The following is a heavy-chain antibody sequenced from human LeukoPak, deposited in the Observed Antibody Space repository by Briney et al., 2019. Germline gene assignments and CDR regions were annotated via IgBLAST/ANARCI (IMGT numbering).Heavy chain of an antibody. J-gene: IGHJ5*02. D-gene: IGHD2-15*01. CDR3: ARAMLRGCSGGTCYSGWFDP. CDR1: GYTLTTHG. CDR2: ISADNGKT. Sequence: ASVTVSCKASGYTLTTHGIGWVRLAPGQGLEWMGWISADNGKTHYAQKFQGRVTMTTDTSTSTAYMELRSLRSDDTAVYYCARAMLRGCSGGTCYSGWFDPWGQGTLVTVSS. V-gene: IGHV1-18*04.